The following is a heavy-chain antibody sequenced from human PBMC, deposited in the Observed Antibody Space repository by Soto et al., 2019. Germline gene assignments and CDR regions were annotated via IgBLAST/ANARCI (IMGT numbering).Heavy chain of an antibody. CDR2: TYYRSKWYS. CDR3: ARGSYYSGWV. D-gene: IGHD6-19*01. Sequence: PSQTLSLTCAISGDSVSSTGAAWSWIRQSPSRGLEWLGRTYYRSKWYSDYAVSVKSRITINPETSKNQFSLQLNSVTPEDTSVYYCARGSYYSGWVWGQGTLVTVSS. J-gene: IGHJ4*02. CDR1: GDSVSSTGAA. V-gene: IGHV6-1*01.